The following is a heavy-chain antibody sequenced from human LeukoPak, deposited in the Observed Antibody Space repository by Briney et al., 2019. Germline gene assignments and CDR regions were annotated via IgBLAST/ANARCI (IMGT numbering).Heavy chain of an antibody. CDR1: GYTFTSYG. V-gene: IGHV1-18*01. CDR3: ARDLERITMVRGVGDY. D-gene: IGHD3-10*01. J-gene: IGHJ4*02. CDR2: ISAYNGNT. Sequence: GAPVKVSCKASGYTFTSYGISWVRQAPGQGLEWMGWISAYNGNTNYAQKLQGRVTMATDTSTSTAYMELSSLRSDDTAVYYCARDLERITMVRGVGDYWGQGALVTVSS.